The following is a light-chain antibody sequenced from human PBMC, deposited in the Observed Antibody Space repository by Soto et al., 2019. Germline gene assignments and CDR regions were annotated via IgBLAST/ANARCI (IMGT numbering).Light chain of an antibody. J-gene: IGLJ1*01. V-gene: IGLV1-40*01. Sequence: QAVVTQPPSVSGAPGQRVTISCTGSSSNIGAGYDVHWYQQLPGTAPKLLIYGNNNRPSGVPDRFSGSKSGTSASLAVTGLQAEDEADYYYQSYATGLSVLYVFGTGTKLTVL. CDR2: GNN. CDR1: SSNIGAGYD. CDR3: QSYATGLSVLYV.